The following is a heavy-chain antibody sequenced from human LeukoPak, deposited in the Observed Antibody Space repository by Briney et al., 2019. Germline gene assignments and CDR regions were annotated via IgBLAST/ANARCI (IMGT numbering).Heavy chain of an antibody. CDR1: GFTFSSYG. V-gene: IGHV3-23*01. J-gene: IGHJ5*02. Sequence: GGSLRLSCAASGFTFSSYGMSWVRQAPGKGLQWVSTISDTTYYADSVRGRFTISRDDSKNTLYLRMDSLRAEDTAIYSCARSRGPGNHWFDPWGQGTLVTVSS. CDR3: ARSRGPGNHWFDP. CDR2: ISDTT. D-gene: IGHD3-10*01.